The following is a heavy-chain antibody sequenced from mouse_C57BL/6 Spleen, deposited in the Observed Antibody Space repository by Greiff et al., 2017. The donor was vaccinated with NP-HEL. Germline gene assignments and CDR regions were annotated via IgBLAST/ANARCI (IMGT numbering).Heavy chain of an antibody. CDR1: GYTFTSYW. D-gene: IGHD2-3*01. Sequence: QVQLQQPGAELVRPGTSVKLSCKASGYTFTSYWMHWVKQRPGQGLEWIGVIDPSDSYTNYNQKFKGKATLTVDTSSSTAYMQLSSLTSEDSAVYYCARGSFSDGYYLWWYFDVWGTGTTVTVSS. CDR3: ARGSFSDGYYLWWYFDV. CDR2: IDPSDSYT. J-gene: IGHJ1*03. V-gene: IGHV1-59*01.